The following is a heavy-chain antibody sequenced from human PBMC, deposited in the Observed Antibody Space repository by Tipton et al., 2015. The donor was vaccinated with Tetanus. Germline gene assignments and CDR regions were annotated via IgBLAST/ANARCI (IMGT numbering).Heavy chain of an antibody. Sequence: TLSLTCTVSGGSISSSSYYWGWIRQPPGKGLEWIGSIYYSGSTYYNPSLKSRVTISVDTSKNQFSMKLSSVTAADTAVYYCARQCVVPAAENDYGDIAFDSWGQGTLVTVSS. CDR1: GGSISSSSYY. D-gene: IGHD2-2*01. CDR2: IYYSGST. J-gene: IGHJ4*02. V-gene: IGHV4-39*01. CDR3: ARQCVVPAAENDYGDIAFDS.